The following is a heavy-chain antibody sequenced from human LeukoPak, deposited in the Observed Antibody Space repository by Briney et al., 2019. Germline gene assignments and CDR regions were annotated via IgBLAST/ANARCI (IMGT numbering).Heavy chain of an antibody. CDR2: INSDGSST. D-gene: IGHD6-19*01. CDR3: ARIPDSSGWYSGDY. Sequence: PGGSLRLSSAASGFTFSSSWMHWVRPAPGKGLVWVSRINSDGSSTSSADSVKGRFTISRDNAKNTLYLQMNSLRAEDTAVYYCARIPDSSGWYSGDYWGQGTLVTVSS. J-gene: IGHJ4*02. CDR1: GFTFSSSW. V-gene: IGHV3-74*01.